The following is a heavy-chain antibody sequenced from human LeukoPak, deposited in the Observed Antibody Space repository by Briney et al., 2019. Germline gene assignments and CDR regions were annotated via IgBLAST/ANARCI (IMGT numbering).Heavy chain of an antibody. V-gene: IGHV1-2*02. Sequence: ASVKVSCMASGYTFTGYYMHWVRQAPGQGLEWMGWIDPNSGGTNYAQKLQGRVTMTRDTSISTAYMDLSRLTSDDTAVYYCAREGRSSTSLDYWGQGTLVTVSS. J-gene: IGHJ4*02. CDR2: IDPNSGGT. D-gene: IGHD2-2*01. CDR3: AREGRSSTSLDY. CDR1: GYTFTGYY.